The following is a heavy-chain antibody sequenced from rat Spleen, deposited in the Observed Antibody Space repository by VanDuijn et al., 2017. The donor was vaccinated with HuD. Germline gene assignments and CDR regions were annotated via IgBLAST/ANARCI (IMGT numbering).Heavy chain of an antibody. CDR3: ASQHYYDGYYRDF. Sequence: QVQLKESGPGLVQPSQTLSLTCTVSGFSLTSYHVHWVRQPPGKVLEWMGRMRYTGDTSYNSALKSRLSISRDTSKSQVFLKLNNLQTEDTAMFFCASQHYYDGYYRDFWGQGVMVTVSS. CDR2: MRYTGDT. V-gene: IGHV2-63*01. CDR1: GFSLTSYH. J-gene: IGHJ2*01. D-gene: IGHD1-12*03.